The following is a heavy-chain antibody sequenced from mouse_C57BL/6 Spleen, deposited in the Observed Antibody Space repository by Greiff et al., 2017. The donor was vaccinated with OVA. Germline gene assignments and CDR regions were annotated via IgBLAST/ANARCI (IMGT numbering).Heavy chain of an antibody. V-gene: IGHV1-5*01. CDR1: GYTFTSYW. Sequence: EVMLVESGTVLARPGASVKMSCKTSGYTFTSYWMHWVKQRPGQGLEWIGAIYPGNSDTSYNQKFKGKAKLTAVTSASTAYMELSSLTNEDSAVDYCTRSLYDYDGEAMDYWGQGTSVTVSS. J-gene: IGHJ4*01. D-gene: IGHD2-4*01. CDR2: IYPGNSDT. CDR3: TRSLYDYDGEAMDY.